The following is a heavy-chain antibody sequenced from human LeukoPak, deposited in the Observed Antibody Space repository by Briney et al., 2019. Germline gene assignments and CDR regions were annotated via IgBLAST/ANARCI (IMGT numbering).Heavy chain of an antibody. CDR1: GFTFGSYS. CDR2: ISSSSSTI. D-gene: IGHD6-13*01. J-gene: IGHJ1*01. Sequence: GGSLRLSCAASGFTFGSYSMNWVRQAPGKGLEWVSYISSSSSTIYYADSVKGRFTISRDNAKNSLYLQMNSLRAEDTAVYYCARDDPASRGSWFFQHWGQGTLVTVSS. V-gene: IGHV3-48*01. CDR3: ARDDPASRGSWFFQH.